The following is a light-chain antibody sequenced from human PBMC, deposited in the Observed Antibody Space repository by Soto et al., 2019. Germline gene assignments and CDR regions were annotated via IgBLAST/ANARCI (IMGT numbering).Light chain of an antibody. CDR1: QNIRNL. J-gene: IGKJ5*01. CDR2: DAS. V-gene: IGKV1-5*01. Sequence: DSQLTQSPSTLSAAAGDSVTIXXRASQNIRNLLAWYQQKPGKAPQXLIYDASTLKTGVPSRFSGSGSGSEFNFTITGLQPDDFATYFCQQYNTYATFGQGTRLDIK. CDR3: QQYNTYAT.